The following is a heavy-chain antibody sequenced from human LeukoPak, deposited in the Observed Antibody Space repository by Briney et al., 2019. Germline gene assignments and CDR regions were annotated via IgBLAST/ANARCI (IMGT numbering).Heavy chain of an antibody. CDR3: ARDGGYNSSWYSGWFDP. D-gene: IGHD6-13*01. CDR1: GYTFTGYY. CDR2: INPNSGGT. Sequence: ASVKVSCKASGYTFTGYYMHWVRQAPGQGLEWMGWINPNSGGTNYAQKFQGRVTMTRDTSISTAYMELSRLRSDDTAVYYCARDGGYNSSWYSGWFDPWGQGTLVTVSS. J-gene: IGHJ5*02. V-gene: IGHV1-2*02.